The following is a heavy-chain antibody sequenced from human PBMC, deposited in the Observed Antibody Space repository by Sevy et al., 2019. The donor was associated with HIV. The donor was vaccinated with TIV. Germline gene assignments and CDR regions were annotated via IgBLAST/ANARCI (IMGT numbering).Heavy chain of an antibody. CDR3: ARDRGPGYGDYYFDY. V-gene: IGHV3-21*01. CDR2: ISSSSESI. CDR1: GFTFSTYT. D-gene: IGHD4-17*01. J-gene: IGHJ4*02. Sequence: GGSLRLSCAASGFTFSTYTMNWVRQAPGKGLEWVSSISSSSESIYYADSVKGRFTISRDNAKNSLYLQMNSLRAEDTAGYYCARDRGPGYGDYYFDYWGQGTLVTVSS.